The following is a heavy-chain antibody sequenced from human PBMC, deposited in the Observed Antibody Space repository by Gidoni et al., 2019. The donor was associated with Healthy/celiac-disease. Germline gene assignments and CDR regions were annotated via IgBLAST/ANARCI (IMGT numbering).Heavy chain of an antibody. CDR3: ARSVSHPRRYCSSTSCSAMYSSSRPIWYFDL. CDR1: GGSFSGYY. J-gene: IGHJ2*01. CDR2: INQSGST. D-gene: IGHD2-2*01. Sequence: QVQLQQWGAGLLKPSETLSLPCAVYGGSFSGYYWSWIRPPPGKGLGWIGEINQSGSTNYNPSLKSRVTISVDTSKNQFSLKLSSVTAADTAVYYCARSVSHPRRYCSSTSCSAMYSSSRPIWYFDLWGRGTLVTVSS. V-gene: IGHV4-34*01.